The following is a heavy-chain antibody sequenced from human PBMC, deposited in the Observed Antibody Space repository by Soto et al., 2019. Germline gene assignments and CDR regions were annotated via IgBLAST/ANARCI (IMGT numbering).Heavy chain of an antibody. V-gene: IGHV1-2*04. D-gene: IGHD2-8*01. Sequence: ASVKVSCKASGYSFTDYHIHWVRQAPGQGLEWLGRINPKSGGTSTAQKFQGWVTMTRDRSISTVYMELTRLRSDDTAVYFCARGHSTDCSNGVCSFFYNHEMDVWG. J-gene: IGHJ6*02. CDR3: ARGHSTDCSNGVCSFFYNHEMDV. CDR2: INPKSGGT. CDR1: GYSFTDYH.